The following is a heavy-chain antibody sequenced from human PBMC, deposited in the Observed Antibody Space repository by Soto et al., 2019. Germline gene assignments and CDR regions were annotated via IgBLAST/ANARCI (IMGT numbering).Heavy chain of an antibody. CDR1: GGTFSSCT. Sequence: SVRVSCTASGGTFSSCTISCVRQAPGQGLEWMGRIIPILGIANYAQKFQGRDTISADKSTSTAYVELSILRSEEMVVYYCASDQKRELAHYWGPGTLVTVSS. CDR2: IIPILGIA. D-gene: IGHD1-26*01. J-gene: IGHJ4*02. CDR3: ASDQKRELAHY. V-gene: IGHV1-69*02.